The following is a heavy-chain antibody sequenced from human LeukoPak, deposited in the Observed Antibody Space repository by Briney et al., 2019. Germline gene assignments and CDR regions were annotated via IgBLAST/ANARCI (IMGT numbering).Heavy chain of an antibody. V-gene: IGHV3-30-3*01. J-gene: IGHJ6*02. Sequence: GRSLRLSCAASGFTFSSYAMHWVRQAPGKGLEGVAVISYDGSNKYYADSVKGRFTISRDNSKNTLYLQMNSLRAEDTAVYYCARGSWDIVVVPAAQPYYYGMDVWGQGTTVTVSS. CDR2: ISYDGSNK. CDR1: GFTFSSYA. CDR3: ARGSWDIVVVPAAQPYYYGMDV. D-gene: IGHD2-2*01.